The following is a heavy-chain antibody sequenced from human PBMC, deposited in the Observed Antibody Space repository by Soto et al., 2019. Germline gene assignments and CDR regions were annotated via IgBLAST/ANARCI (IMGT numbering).Heavy chain of an antibody. V-gene: IGHV3-23*01. CDR3: AKGDCSGGRCYRGFVY. Sequence: PGGSLRLSCAASGFTFSSYDMNWVRQAPGKGLEWVSGVSASGSITSYADSAKGRFTISRDNAKNTVFLQMTGLRAEDTAVYFCAKGDCSGGRCYRGFVYWGQGTLVTVSS. CDR2: VSASGSIT. D-gene: IGHD2-15*01. J-gene: IGHJ4*02. CDR1: GFTFSSYD.